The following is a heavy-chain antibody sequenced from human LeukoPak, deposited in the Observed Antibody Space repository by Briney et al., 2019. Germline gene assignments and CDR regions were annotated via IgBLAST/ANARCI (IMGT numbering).Heavy chain of an antibody. V-gene: IGHV3-66*01. CDR1: GFTFSDYY. CDR2: IYSGGST. J-gene: IGHJ3*02. CDR3: ARGPLLGAFDI. Sequence: GGSLRLSCAASGFTFSDYYMSWIRQAPGKGLEWVSVIYSGGSTYYADSVKGRFTISRDNSKNTLYLQMNSLRAEDTAVYYCARGPLLGAFDIWGQGTMVTVSS. D-gene: IGHD2-15*01.